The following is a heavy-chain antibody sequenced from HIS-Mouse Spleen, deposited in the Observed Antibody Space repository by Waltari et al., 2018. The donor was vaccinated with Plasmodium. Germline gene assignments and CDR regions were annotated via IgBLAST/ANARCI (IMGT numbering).Heavy chain of an antibody. J-gene: IGHJ3*02. D-gene: IGHD3-22*01. CDR1: GFTFSSYA. CDR3: ARDPWYYYDSSDAFDI. Sequence: EVQLLESGGGLVQPGGSLRLSCAASGFTFSSYAMSWVRQAPGKGLEWVSAISGSGGTTYYADPVKGRFTISRDNSKNTLYLQMNSLRAEDTAVYYCARDPWYYYDSSDAFDIWGQGTMVTVSS. CDR2: ISGSGGTT. V-gene: IGHV3-23*01.